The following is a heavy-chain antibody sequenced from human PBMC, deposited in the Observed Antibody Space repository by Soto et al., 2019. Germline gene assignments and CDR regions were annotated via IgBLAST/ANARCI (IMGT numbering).Heavy chain of an antibody. Sequence: TLSLTCTISGGSIGSGGYYWSWLRPPPAEGLEWIGYIHNNGATYYNPTLTGRVSISADRPKTQFSLKVYSVNAADTGVYYRAREGAGSYWLDPWGPGALVTVS. CDR2: IHNNGAT. CDR1: GGSIGSGGYY. CDR3: AREGAGSYWLDP. V-gene: IGHV4-31*03. J-gene: IGHJ5*02. D-gene: IGHD3-10*01.